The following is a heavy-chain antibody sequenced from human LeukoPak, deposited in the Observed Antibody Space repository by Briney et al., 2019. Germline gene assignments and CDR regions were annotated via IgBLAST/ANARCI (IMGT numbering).Heavy chain of an antibody. J-gene: IGHJ6*03. Sequence: PSETLSLTCTVSGGSISSYYWSWIRRPPGKGLEWIGYIYYSGSTNYNPSLKSRVTISVDTSKNQFSLKLSSVTAADTAVYYCARDRYYYDSSGYYYMDVWGKGTTVTVSS. D-gene: IGHD3-22*01. V-gene: IGHV4-59*01. CDR1: GGSISSYY. CDR2: IYYSGST. CDR3: ARDRYYYDSSGYYYMDV.